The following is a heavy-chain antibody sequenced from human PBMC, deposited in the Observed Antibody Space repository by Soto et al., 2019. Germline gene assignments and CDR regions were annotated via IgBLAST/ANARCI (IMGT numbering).Heavy chain of an antibody. J-gene: IGHJ5*02. D-gene: IGHD6-13*01. CDR2: IYWDDDK. Sequence: QITLKESGPTLVTPTQTLTLTCTFSGFSLSTSGVGVGWIRQPPGKALEWLAFIYWDDDKRYSPSLKSRLTNNKDTPKNQVVLKKTNMDPVDTATYFRAHRKDYRSSWNSGWFDPWGQGNPVTVSS. CDR3: AHRKDYRSSWNSGWFDP. V-gene: IGHV2-5*02. CDR1: GFSLSTSGVG.